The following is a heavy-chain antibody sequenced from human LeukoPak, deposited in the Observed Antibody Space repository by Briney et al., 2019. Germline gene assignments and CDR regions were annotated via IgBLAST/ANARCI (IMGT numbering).Heavy chain of an antibody. Sequence: NTGGSLRLSCVASGYTFSSYSINWVRQAPGKGLEWVSSISVRSNYIYYADSVRGRLSISRDDARDSLYLQMNSLRAEDTAVYYCVRLRRNSDTSGFYYYYDFWVQGTLVTVSS. J-gene: IGHJ4*02. CDR1: GYTFSSYS. D-gene: IGHD3-22*01. V-gene: IGHV3-21*01. CDR2: ISVRSNYI. CDR3: VRLRRNSDTSGFYYYYDF.